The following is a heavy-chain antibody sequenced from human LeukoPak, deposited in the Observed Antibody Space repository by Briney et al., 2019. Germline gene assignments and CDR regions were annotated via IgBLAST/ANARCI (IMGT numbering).Heavy chain of an antibody. CDR3: ARASRSGSYYFDY. CDR2: LSSSSGTI. CDR1: EFTFSSYS. D-gene: IGHD3-10*01. Sequence: PGGSLRLSCAASEFTFSSYSMNWVRQAPGKGLEWVSYLSSSSGTIYYANSVKGRFTISRDNAKNSLYLQMNSLRDEDTAVYYCARASRSGSYYFDYWGQGTVVTVSS. V-gene: IGHV3-48*02. J-gene: IGHJ4*02.